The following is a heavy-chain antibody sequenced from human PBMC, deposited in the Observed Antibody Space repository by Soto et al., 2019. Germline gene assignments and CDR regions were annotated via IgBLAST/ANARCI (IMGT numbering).Heavy chain of an antibody. CDR3: AREVYYGSGSYFMGGFDY. CDR2: IIPIFGTA. D-gene: IGHD3-10*01. CDR1: GGTFSSYA. Sequence: ASVKVSCKASGGTFSSYAISWVRQAPGQGLEWMGGIIPIFGTANYAQKFQGRVTITADESTSTAYMELSSLRSEDTAVYYCAREVYYGSGSYFMGGFDYWGQGTLVTVSS. J-gene: IGHJ4*02. V-gene: IGHV1-69*13.